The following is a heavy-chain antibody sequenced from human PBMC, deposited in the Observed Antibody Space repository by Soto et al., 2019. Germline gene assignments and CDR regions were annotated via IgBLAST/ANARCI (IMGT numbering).Heavy chain of an antibody. Sequence: PGGSLRLSCAASGFTFSSYAMSWVRQAPGKGLEWVSAISGSGGSTYYADSVKGRFTISKDNPKNTLDLQINSLRAEDTAVYYCAKDAAGTMIVVVIPHNYGMDVWGQGTTVTVSS. D-gene: IGHD3-22*01. V-gene: IGHV3-23*01. J-gene: IGHJ6*02. CDR1: GFTFSSYA. CDR3: AKDAAGTMIVVVIPHNYGMDV. CDR2: ISGSGGST.